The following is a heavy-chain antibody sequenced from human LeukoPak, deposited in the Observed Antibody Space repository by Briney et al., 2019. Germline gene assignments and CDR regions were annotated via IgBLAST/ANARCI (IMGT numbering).Heavy chain of an antibody. CDR3: ARKGVLTVTAAFDY. J-gene: IGHJ4*02. CDR1: GGSFSGYY. Sequence: SETLSLTCVVYGGSFSGYYWNWIRQPPGKGLEWIGEINHSGSTNFNPSLKSRVTMSVDTSKNQFSLNLTSVTAADTAVYYCARKGVLTVTAAFDYWGQGSLVTVSS. D-gene: IGHD4-11*01. CDR2: INHSGST. V-gene: IGHV4-34*01.